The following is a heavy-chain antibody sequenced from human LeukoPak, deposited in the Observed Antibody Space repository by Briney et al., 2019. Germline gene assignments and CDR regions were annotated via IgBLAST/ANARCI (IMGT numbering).Heavy chain of an antibody. CDR3: ARGKHDQLLWFY. CDR1: GGAFSSYT. D-gene: IGHD2-2*01. V-gene: IGHV1-69*02. Sequence: GSSVKVSCKASGGAFSSYTISWVRQAPGQGLEWMGRIIPILGIANYAQKFQGRVTITRNTSISTAYMELSSLRSEDTAVYYCARGKHDQLLWFYWGQGTLVTVSS. CDR2: IIPILGIA. J-gene: IGHJ4*02.